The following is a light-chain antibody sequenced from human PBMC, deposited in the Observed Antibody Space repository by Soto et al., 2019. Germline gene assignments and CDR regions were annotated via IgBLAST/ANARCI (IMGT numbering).Light chain of an antibody. CDR1: QSVSRN. Sequence: EIVMTQSPATLSVSPGERATLSCRASQSVSRNLAWYQQKPGQAPRLLIYGASTRATRIPARFSGSGSGTEFTLTISSLQSEDFAIYFCQQYNNWPPDRTFGQGTKVEIK. J-gene: IGKJ1*01. CDR3: QQYNNWPPDRT. CDR2: GAS. V-gene: IGKV3-15*01.